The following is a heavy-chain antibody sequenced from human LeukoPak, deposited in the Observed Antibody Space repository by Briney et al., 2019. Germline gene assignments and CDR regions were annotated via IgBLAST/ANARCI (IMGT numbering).Heavy chain of an antibody. J-gene: IGHJ4*02. CDR3: ARSPARRFLEWLSRGFDH. CDR1: GFIFSSYS. D-gene: IGHD3-3*01. V-gene: IGHV3-48*01. CDR2: ISSSSNTI. Sequence: PGGSLRLSCAASGFIFSSYSLNWVRQAPGKGLEWISYISSSSNTIYYADSVKGRFTISRDNAKNSLYLQMNSLRAEDTAVYYCARSPARRFLEWLSRGFDHWGQGILVSVSS.